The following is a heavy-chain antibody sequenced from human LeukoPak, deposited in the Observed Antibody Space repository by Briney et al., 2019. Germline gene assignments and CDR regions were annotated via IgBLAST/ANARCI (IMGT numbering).Heavy chain of an antibody. V-gene: IGHV3-74*03. Sequence: GGSLRLSCAASGFTFDDYAMHWVRQAPGKGLVWVSRINSDGSSITYADSVKGRFTISRDNAKNTLYLQMNSLRVEDTAVYYCAREGRVSGYDFDCWGQGTLVTVSS. CDR1: GFTFDDYA. CDR2: INSDGSSI. D-gene: IGHD5-12*01. CDR3: AREGRVSGYDFDC. J-gene: IGHJ4*02.